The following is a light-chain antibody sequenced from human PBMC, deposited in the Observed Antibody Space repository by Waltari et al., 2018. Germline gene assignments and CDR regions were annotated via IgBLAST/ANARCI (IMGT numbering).Light chain of an antibody. Sequence: QSALTQPASVSGSPGQSITIPCTGTSSDVGGYNYVSWYQQHPGKAPKVMIYDVSNRPSGVSNRFSGSKSGNTASLTISGLQAEDEAEYYCSSHTSNSVVVFGGGTKLTVL. CDR2: DVS. V-gene: IGLV2-14*03. CDR1: SSDVGGYNY. CDR3: SSHTSNSVVV. J-gene: IGLJ2*01.